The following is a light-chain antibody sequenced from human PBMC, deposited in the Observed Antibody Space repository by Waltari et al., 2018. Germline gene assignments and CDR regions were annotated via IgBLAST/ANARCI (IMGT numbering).Light chain of an antibody. Sequence: IVLTQSPATLSLSPGERATLTCRTSQSVGVYLSWYQQKPGQPPRLLIFDASNRAPGIPARFSGSASGTDFTLTISRLESDDFAVYYCQHRATFGPGTKVDI. V-gene: IGKV3-11*01. CDR2: DAS. CDR3: QHRAT. J-gene: IGKJ3*01. CDR1: QSVGVY.